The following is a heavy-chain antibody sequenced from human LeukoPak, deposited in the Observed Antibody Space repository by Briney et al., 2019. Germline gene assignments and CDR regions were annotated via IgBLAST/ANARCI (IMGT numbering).Heavy chain of an antibody. D-gene: IGHD2-2*01. J-gene: IGHJ4*02. Sequence: PGGSLRLSCAASGFTFSSYSMNWVRQAPGKGLEWVSSISSSSSYIYYADSVKGRFTISRDNAKNSLYLQMNSLRAEDTAVYYCATYCSSTSCYSGDYWGQGTLVTVSP. CDR2: ISSSSSYI. CDR3: ATYCSSTSCYSGDY. CDR1: GFTFSSYS. V-gene: IGHV3-21*01.